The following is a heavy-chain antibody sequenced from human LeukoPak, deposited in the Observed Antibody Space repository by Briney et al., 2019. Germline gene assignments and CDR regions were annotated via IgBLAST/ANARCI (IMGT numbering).Heavy chain of an antibody. D-gene: IGHD2/OR15-2a*01. CDR2: INHSGST. J-gene: IGHJ4*02. Sequence: SETLSLTCTVSGGSISGYYWSWIRQPPGKGLEWIGEINHSGSTNYNPSLKSRVTISVDTSKNQFSLKLSSVTAADTAVYYCARPHTRGLTTSFDFWGQGTLVTVSS. CDR1: GGSISGYY. V-gene: IGHV4-34*01. CDR3: ARPHTRGLTTSFDF.